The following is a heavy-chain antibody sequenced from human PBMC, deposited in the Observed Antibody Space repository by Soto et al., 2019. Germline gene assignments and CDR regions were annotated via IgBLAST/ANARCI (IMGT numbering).Heavy chain of an antibody. CDR2: IWYDGSNK. D-gene: IGHD6-13*01. J-gene: IGHJ4*02. CDR3: ARAEVAAAYLDY. Sequence: QVQLVESGGGVVQPGRSLRLSCAASGFTFSSYGMHWVRQAPGKGLEWVAVIWYDGSNKYYADSVKGRFTISRDNSKNTLYLQMNSLRAEDTAVYYCARAEVAAAYLDYWGQGTLVTVSS. CDR1: GFTFSSYG. V-gene: IGHV3-33*01.